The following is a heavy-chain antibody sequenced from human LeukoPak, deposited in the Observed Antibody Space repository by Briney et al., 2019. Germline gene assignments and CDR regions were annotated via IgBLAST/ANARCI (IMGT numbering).Heavy chain of an antibody. CDR2: INPDGSAT. Sequence: PGGSLRLACAASGFTFRSDWMSWVRQSPEKGLEWAANINPDGSATYYVDSVKGRFIISRDNTKNSLYLQMNSLRAEDTAVYYCARVKFLDYWGQGTLVTVSS. V-gene: IGHV3-7*03. CDR3: ARVKFLDY. CDR1: GFTFRSDW. J-gene: IGHJ4*02.